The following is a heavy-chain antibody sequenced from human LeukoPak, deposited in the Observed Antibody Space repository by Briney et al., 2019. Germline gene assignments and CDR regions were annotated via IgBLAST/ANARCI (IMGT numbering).Heavy chain of an antibody. D-gene: IGHD3-22*01. J-gene: IGHJ4*02. CDR3: AREGRYYDNSGYFDY. CDR2: IKEDGSEK. CDR1: GFTVSSNS. Sequence: GGSLRLSCTVSGFTVSSNSMSWVRQAPGKGLEWVASIKEDGSEKKYVDSVRGRFTISRDNAKNSLYLQMNSLRAEDTAVYYCAREGRYYDNSGYFDYWGQGTLVTVSS. V-gene: IGHV3-7*01.